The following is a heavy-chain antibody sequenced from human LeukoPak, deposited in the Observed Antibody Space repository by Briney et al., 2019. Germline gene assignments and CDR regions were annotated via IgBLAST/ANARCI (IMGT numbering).Heavy chain of an antibody. CDR2: IYYSGST. V-gene: IGHV4-59*08. Sequence: SETLSLTCTVSGGSISSYYWSWIRQPPGKGLECVGYIYYSGSTNYNPSLKSRGTISVDTSKNQFYLKLSSVTAADTAVYYCARSAYYYDSTRGSYFDYWGQGTLVTVSS. CDR1: GGSISSYY. CDR3: ARSAYYYDSTRGSYFDY. D-gene: IGHD3-22*01. J-gene: IGHJ4*02.